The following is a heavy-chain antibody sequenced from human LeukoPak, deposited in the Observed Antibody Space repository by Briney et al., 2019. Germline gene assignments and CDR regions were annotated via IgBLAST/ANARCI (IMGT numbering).Heavy chain of an antibody. D-gene: IGHD6-13*01. V-gene: IGHV4-39*07. CDR3: ARELEQLLAY. CDR2: IYYSGST. Sequence: TASETLSLTCTVSGVFISSSSYYWGWIRQPPGKGLEWIGSIYYSGSTYYNPSLKSRVTISVDTSKNQFSLKLSSVTAADTAVYYCARELEQLLAYWGQGTLVTVSS. CDR1: GVFISSSSYY. J-gene: IGHJ4*02.